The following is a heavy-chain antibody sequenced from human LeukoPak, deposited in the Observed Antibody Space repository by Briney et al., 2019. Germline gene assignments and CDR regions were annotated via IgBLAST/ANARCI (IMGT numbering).Heavy chain of an antibody. J-gene: IGHJ4*02. CDR1: GGTFSSYV. V-gene: IGHV1-69*06. D-gene: IGHD2-2*01. CDR3: ASGRTDIVVVPATLRNYYFDY. Sequence: SVKVSCKASGGTFSSYVISWVRQAPGQGLEWMGGIMPMFGTANYAQKFQGRVTITADKSTSTAYMELSSLRSEDTAVYYCASGRTDIVVVPATLRNYYFDYWGQGTLVTVSS. CDR2: IMPMFGTA.